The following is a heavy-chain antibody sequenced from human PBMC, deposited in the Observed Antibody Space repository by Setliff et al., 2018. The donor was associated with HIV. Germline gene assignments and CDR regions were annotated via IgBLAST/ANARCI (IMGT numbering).Heavy chain of an antibody. D-gene: IGHD3-3*01. Sequence: RASVKVSCKASGCTFTGYYMHWVRQAPGQGPEWLGRINPKSGGTRYAQKFQGRVSMTRDTAISTAYMELSRLRSDDSAVYYCARLPFITIFGVLNGDDGFDIWGQGTMVTVS. CDR3: ARLPFITIFGVLNGDDGFDI. V-gene: IGHV1-2*06. CDR2: INPKSGGT. CDR1: GCTFTGYY. J-gene: IGHJ3*02.